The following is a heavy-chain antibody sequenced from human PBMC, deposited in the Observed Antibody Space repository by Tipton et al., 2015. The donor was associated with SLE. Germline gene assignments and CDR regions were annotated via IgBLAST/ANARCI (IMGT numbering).Heavy chain of an antibody. CDR2: IYSSGST. J-gene: IGHJ4*02. V-gene: IGHV4-59*10. CDR3: ARHELVAAKADY. D-gene: IGHD5-12*01. Sequence: LSLTCAVYGGSLSGYYWNWIRQSAGKGLEWLGRIYSSGSTIYNPSLNNRLTISVDTSKNHFSLKLSSVTAADTAVYYCARHELVAAKADYWGQGTLVTVSS. CDR1: GGSLSGYY.